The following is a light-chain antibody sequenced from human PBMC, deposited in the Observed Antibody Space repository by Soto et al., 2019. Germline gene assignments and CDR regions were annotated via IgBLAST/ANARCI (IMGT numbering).Light chain of an antibody. V-gene: IGLV2-14*01. J-gene: IGLJ2*01. CDR1: SSDVGGSNY. CDR2: EVS. Sequence: QSVLTQPASVSGSPGQSITISCTGTSSDVGGSNYVSWYQQHPGKAPKLMIYEVSNRPSGVSNRFSGSKSGNTASLTISGLQAEDEADYYCSSSTSSSTLVFGGGTQLTVL. CDR3: SSSTSSSTLV.